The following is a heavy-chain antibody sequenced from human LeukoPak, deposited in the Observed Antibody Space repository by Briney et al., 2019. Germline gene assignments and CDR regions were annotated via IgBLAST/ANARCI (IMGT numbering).Heavy chain of an antibody. CDR3: ARDDYYSDIVATKLYYYMDV. J-gene: IGHJ6*03. D-gene: IGHD5-12*01. V-gene: IGHV1-3*02. CDR1: GYTFTSYA. CDR2: SNAGNGNT. Sequence: ASVKVSCKASGYTFTSYAMHWVRQAPGQRLEWMGRSNAGNGNTKYSQEFQGRVTITRDTSASTAYMELGSLRSEDMDVFYCARDDYYSDIVATKLYYYMDVWGKGTTVTISS.